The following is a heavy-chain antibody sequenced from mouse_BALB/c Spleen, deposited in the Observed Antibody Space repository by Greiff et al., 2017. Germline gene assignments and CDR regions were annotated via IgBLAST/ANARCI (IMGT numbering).Heavy chain of an antibody. CDR1: GYTFTSYW. CDR2: IDPSDSYT. Sequence: QVQLQQPGAELVKPGASVKLSCKASGYTFTSYWMHWVKQRPGQGLEWIGEIDPSDSYTNYNQKFKGKATLTVDKSSSTAYMQFSSLTSEDSAVYYCATVGYYRYDAMDYWGQGTSVTVSS. CDR3: ATVGYYRYDAMDY. J-gene: IGHJ4*01. V-gene: IGHV1-69*02. D-gene: IGHD2-12*01.